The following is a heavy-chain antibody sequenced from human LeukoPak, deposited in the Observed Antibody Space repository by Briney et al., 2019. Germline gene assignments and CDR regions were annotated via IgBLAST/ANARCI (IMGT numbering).Heavy chain of an antibody. CDR3: ARDTVSSSPHWYFDL. Sequence: SQTLSLTCIVSGGSISSGGYYWSWIRQPPGKGLEWIGYIYHSGSTYYNPSLKSRVTISVDRSKNQFSLKLSSVTAADTAVYYCARDTVSSSPHWYFDLWGRGTLVTVSS. CDR2: IYHSGST. CDR1: GGSISSGGYY. D-gene: IGHD6-6*01. V-gene: IGHV4-30-2*01. J-gene: IGHJ2*01.